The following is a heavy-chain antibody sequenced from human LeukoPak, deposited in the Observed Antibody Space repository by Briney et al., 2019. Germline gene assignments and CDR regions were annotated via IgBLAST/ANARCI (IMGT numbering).Heavy chain of an antibody. J-gene: IGHJ3*02. CDR3: ANELDRDAFDI. CDR2: INPNSGGT. Sequence: ASVKVSCKASGGTFSSYAISWMRQAPGQGLEWMGWINPNSGGTNYAQKFQGRVTMTRDTSISTAYMELSRLRSDDTAVYYCANELDRDAFDIWGQGTMVTVSS. D-gene: IGHD1-7*01. V-gene: IGHV1-2*02. CDR1: GGTFSSYA.